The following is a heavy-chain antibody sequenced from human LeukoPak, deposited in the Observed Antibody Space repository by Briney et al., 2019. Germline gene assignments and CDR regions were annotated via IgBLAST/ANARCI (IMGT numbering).Heavy chain of an antibody. J-gene: IGHJ4*02. CDR3: ARIVWYCSGGSCYSSYDY. Sequence: PGGSLRLSCAASGFTVSSNYMSWVRQAPGKGLEWVSVIYSGGSTYYADSVKGRFTISRDNSKNTLYLQTNSLRAEDTAVYYCARIVWYCSGGSCYSSYDYWGQGTLVTVSS. CDR2: IYSGGST. D-gene: IGHD2-15*01. V-gene: IGHV3-53*01. CDR1: GFTVSSNY.